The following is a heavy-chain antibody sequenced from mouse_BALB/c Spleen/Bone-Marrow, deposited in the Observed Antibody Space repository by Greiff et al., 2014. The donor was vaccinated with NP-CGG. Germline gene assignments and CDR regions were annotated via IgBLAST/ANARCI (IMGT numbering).Heavy chain of an antibody. CDR3: ARHRYDYDGAMDY. CDR2: INSDGGST. V-gene: IGHV5-2*01. J-gene: IGHJ4*01. D-gene: IGHD2-4*01. CDR1: EYEFPSHD. Sequence: EVQLQQSGGGLVQPGESLKLSCESDEYEFPSHDMSWVRKTPEKRLELVAAINSDGGSTYYPDIMERRFIISRDNTKKTLYLQMSSLRSEDTALYYCARHRYDYDGAMDYWGQGTSVTVSS.